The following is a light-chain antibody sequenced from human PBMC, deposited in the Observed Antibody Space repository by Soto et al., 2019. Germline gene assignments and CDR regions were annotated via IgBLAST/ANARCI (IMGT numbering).Light chain of an antibody. J-gene: IGLJ1*01. CDR2: EGT. Sequence: QSVLTQPASVSGSPGQSITVSCTGTSSDVGLYDYVSWYQQHPGKSPKLLIYEGTQRPSGVSSRFSGSKSGNTASLTISGLQAEDEADYYCCSYASSSSYVFGTGTKVTVL. CDR1: SSDVGLYDY. CDR3: CSYASSSSYV. V-gene: IGLV2-23*01.